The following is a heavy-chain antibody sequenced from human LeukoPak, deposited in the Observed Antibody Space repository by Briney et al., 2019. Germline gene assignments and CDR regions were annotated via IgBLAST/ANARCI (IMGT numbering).Heavy chain of an antibody. V-gene: IGHV1-2*02. CDR2: INSNRGGT. CDR1: GYIFTVYY. CDR3: AKENPSGGHY. Sequence: GASVSVLCSLCGYIFTVYYMQWVTRARGQGLEWVGGINSNRGGTNYAEKLGGRDTVTADEPTRTLYMKLSSLRTEDTAVYYCAKENPSGGHYWGQGNLVTVSS. J-gene: IGHJ4*02. D-gene: IGHD3-16*01.